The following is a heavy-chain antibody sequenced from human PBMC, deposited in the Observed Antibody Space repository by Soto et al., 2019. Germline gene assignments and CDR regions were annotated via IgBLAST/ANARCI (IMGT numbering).Heavy chain of an antibody. D-gene: IGHD2-15*01. CDR2: ISACNGNT. CDR3: ARHTVLYCSGGSCYLYNDAFDL. J-gene: IGHJ3*01. Sequence: ASVKVSCKASGYTFTSYGISWVRQAPGQGLEWMGWISACNGNTNYAQKLQGRVTMTTDTSTSTAYMELRSLRSDDTAVCYCARHTVLYCSGGSCYLYNDAFDLWGQGTMVTVSS. V-gene: IGHV1-18*01. CDR1: GYTFTSYG.